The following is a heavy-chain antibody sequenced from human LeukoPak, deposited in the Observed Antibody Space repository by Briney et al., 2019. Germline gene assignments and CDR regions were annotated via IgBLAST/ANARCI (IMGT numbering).Heavy chain of an antibody. CDR2: IGGRGGST. CDR1: GFTFSSHA. Sequence: QPGGSLRLSCAASGFTFSSHAMAWVRQAPGKGLEWVSAIGGRGGSTYYADSVKGRFTISRDNSKNTVYLQMNSLRAEDTAVYHCARDPGVVAFHYFDLWGQGTLVTVSS. V-gene: IGHV3-23*01. J-gene: IGHJ4*02. CDR3: ARDPGVVAFHYFDL. D-gene: IGHD3-3*01.